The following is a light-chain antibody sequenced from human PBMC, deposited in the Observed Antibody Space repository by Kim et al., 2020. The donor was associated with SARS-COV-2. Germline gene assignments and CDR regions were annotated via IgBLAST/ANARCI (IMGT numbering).Light chain of an antibody. J-gene: IGKJ3*01. CDR3: QQYAFT. Sequence: PLSATVGNRCTITCQESQDISNYLNWYQQKPGKAPKLLIYDASKLETVVPSRFSGSGSGTDFTFTISSLQPEDIATYYCQQYAFTFGPGTKVDIK. CDR2: DAS. CDR1: QDISNY. V-gene: IGKV1-33*01.